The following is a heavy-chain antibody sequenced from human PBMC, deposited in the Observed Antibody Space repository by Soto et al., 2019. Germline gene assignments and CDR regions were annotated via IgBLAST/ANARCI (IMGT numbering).Heavy chain of an antibody. D-gene: IGHD1-26*01. CDR2: INPKTGGT. V-gene: IGHV1-2*02. CDR1: GYTFTDYY. CDR3: ARDVVGSDYFDS. Sequence: ASVKVSCKASGYTFTDYYMHWVRQAPGQGLEWMGWINPKTGGTNYVQKFQGRVTMTRDTSITTAYMELSRLRSDDTAVYYCARDVVGSDYFDSWXQGTLVTVSS. J-gene: IGHJ4*02.